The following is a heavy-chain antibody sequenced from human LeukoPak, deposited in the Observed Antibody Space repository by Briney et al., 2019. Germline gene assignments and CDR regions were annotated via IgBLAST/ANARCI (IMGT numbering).Heavy chain of an antibody. CDR3: AKLVVTAIQGNFDY. J-gene: IGHJ4*02. CDR1: GFTFSSYG. CDR2: ISYDGSNK. V-gene: IGHV3-30*18. Sequence: GGSLRLSCAASGFTFSSYGMHWVRQAPGKGLEWVAVISYDGSNKYYADPVKGRFTISRDNSKNTLYLQMNSLRAEDTAVYYCAKLVVTAIQGNFDYWGQGTLVTVSS. D-gene: IGHD2-21*02.